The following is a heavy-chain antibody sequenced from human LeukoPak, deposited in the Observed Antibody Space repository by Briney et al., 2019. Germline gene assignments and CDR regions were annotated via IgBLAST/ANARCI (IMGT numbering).Heavy chain of an antibody. CDR1: GFTFSTYS. J-gene: IGHJ6*03. V-gene: IGHV3-21*01. CDR3: ARVKAGATIENFYYYYMDV. CDR2: ITSSSSYI. D-gene: IGHD1-26*01. Sequence: NPGGSLRLSCAASGFTFSTYSMNWVRQAPGKGLEWGSSITSSSSYIKYADSVKGRFTISRDNAKNSLYLQMNSLRAEDTAVYYCARVKAGATIENFYYYYMDVWGKGTTVTVSS.